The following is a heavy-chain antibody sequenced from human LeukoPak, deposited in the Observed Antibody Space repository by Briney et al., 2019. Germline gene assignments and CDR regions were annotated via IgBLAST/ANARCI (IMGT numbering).Heavy chain of an antibody. CDR3: AKEYERLGELSFDY. D-gene: IGHD3-16*02. J-gene: IGHJ4*02. V-gene: IGHV3-33*06. CDR2: IWYDGSNK. Sequence: SGGSLRLSCAASGFTFSSYGRHWVRQAPGKGLEWVAVIWYDGSNKYYADSVKGRFTISRDNSKNTLYLQMNSLRAEDTAVYYCAKEYERLGELSFDYWGQGTLVTVSS. CDR1: GFTFSSYG.